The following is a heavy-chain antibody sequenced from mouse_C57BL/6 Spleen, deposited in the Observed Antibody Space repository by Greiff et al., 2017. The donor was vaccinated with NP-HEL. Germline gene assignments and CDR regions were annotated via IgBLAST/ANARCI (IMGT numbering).Heavy chain of an antibody. CDR3: ARCSYYGSSYYYAMDY. Sequence: VQLQQPGTELVKPGASVKLSCKASGYTFTSYWMHWVKQRPGQGLEWIGNINPSNGGTNYNEKFKSKATLTVDKSSSTAYMQLSSLTSEDSAVYYCARCSYYGSSYYYAMDYWGQGTSVTVSS. V-gene: IGHV1-53*01. CDR1: GYTFTSYW. J-gene: IGHJ4*01. D-gene: IGHD1-1*01. CDR2: INPSNGGT.